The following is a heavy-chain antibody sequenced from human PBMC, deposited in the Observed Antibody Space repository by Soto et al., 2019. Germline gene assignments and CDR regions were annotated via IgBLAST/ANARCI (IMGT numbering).Heavy chain of an antibody. V-gene: IGHV4-59*01. D-gene: IGHD6-13*01. J-gene: IGHJ6*02. CDR1: GGSISGYY. CDR3: ARQQLLPFYYALDV. CDR2: IYYRGST. Sequence: PSETLSLTCTVSGGSISGYYWSWIRQSPGKGLEYIGYIYYRGSTNYNPSLKSRVTMSVDTSRNQSSLKVNSVTAADTAVYYCARQQLLPFYYALDVWGQGTTVTVSS.